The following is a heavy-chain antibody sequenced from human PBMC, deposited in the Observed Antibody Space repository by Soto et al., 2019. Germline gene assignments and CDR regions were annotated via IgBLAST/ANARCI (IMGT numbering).Heavy chain of an antibody. CDR1: GGSISSYY. V-gene: IGHV4-4*07. CDR3: ARDWKVRGSGSLAYYYGMDV. D-gene: IGHD3-10*01. CDR2: IYTSGST. Sequence: QVQLQESGPGLVKPSETLSLTCTVSGGSISSYYWSWIRQPAGKGLEWIGRIYTSGSTNYNPSLKSRVTMSVDTSKNQFSLKLSSVTAADTAVYYCARDWKVRGSGSLAYYYGMDVWGQGTTVTVSS. J-gene: IGHJ6*02.